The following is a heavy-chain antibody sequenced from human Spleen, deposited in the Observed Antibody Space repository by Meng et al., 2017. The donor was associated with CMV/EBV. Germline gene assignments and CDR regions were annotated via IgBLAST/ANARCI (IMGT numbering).Heavy chain of an antibody. CDR2: MNPNSDYT. Sequence: ASVKVSCKASGYTFTNYDISWVRQATGQGLEWMGWMNPNSDYTAYAPKFQGRVTMTRDPSISTAYMELRSLRSEDTAVYYCARTFRTTLFGVVIFDGLDVWGQGTTVTVS. CDR1: GYTFTNYD. D-gene: IGHD3-3*01. J-gene: IGHJ6*02. CDR3: ARTFRTTLFGVVIFDGLDV. V-gene: IGHV1-8*01.